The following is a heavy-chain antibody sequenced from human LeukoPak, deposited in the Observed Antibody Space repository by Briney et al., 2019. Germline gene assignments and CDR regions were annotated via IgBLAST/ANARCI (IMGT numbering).Heavy chain of an antibody. CDR3: ARGGGYSYGHFDY. D-gene: IGHD5-18*01. CDR1: GFTFSSYW. Sequence: GGSLRLSCAVSGFTFSSYWMHWVRQAPGKGLAWVSRMNSDGSSTSYADSVKGRFTISRDNAKNTLYLQMNSLRAEDTAVYYCARGGGYSYGHFDYWGQGTLVTVSS. CDR2: MNSDGSST. V-gene: IGHV3-74*01. J-gene: IGHJ4*02.